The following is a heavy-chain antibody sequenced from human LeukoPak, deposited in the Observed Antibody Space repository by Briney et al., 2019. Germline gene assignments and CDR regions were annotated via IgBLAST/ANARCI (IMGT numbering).Heavy chain of an antibody. CDR2: IYSSGST. CDR1: GGSISSGSYC. D-gene: IGHD6-13*01. V-gene: IGHV4-61*09. CDR3: ASSRAAAGYDY. J-gene: IGHJ4*02. Sequence: SQTLSLTCTVSGGSISSGSYCWSWIRQPTGKGLEWIGHIYSSGSTNYNPSLKSRVTISVDTSKNQFSLKLSSVTAADTAVYYCASSRAAAGYDYWGQGTLVTVSS.